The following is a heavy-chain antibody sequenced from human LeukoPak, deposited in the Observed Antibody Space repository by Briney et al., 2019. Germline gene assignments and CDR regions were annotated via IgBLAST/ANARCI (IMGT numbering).Heavy chain of an antibody. CDR3: ARGLHYVDV. CDR1: GGSISSSSYY. J-gene: IGHJ6*03. V-gene: IGHV4-39*02. CDR2: IYKTGHA. Sequence: MSSETLSLTCTVSGGSISSSSYYWGWIRQPPGKELEWIGKIYKTGHADYNPSLKSRVTISVDTTNNQFSLRLTSVTAADTAVYYCARGLHYVDVWGKGITVSVSS. D-gene: IGHD2-15*01.